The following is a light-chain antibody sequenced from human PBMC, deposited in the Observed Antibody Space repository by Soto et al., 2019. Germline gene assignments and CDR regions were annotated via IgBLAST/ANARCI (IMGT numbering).Light chain of an antibody. CDR1: QSLNND. CDR3: QQYHRSSIT. J-gene: IGKJ5*01. Sequence: DIQMTQSPSTLSASVGDRVTITCRASQSLNNDLAWHQQKPGKAPNLLIYDASTLERGVPSRFSGTGSGTEFTLAISSLQPDDFATYYCQQYHRSSITFGQGTRLEIK. V-gene: IGKV1-5*01. CDR2: DAS.